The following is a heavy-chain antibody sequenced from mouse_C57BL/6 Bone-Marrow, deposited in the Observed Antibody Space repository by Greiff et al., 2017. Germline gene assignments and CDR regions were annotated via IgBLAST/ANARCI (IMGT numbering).Heavy chain of an antibody. V-gene: IGHV10-1*01. CDR2: IRSKSNNYAT. Sequence: DVKLVESGGGLVQPKGSLKLSCAASGFSFNTYAMNWVRQAPGKGLEWVARIRSKSNNYATYYADSVKDRFTISRDDSESMLYLQMNNLKTEDTAMYCCVRDGGNWGFACWGTGTLVTVSA. CDR1: GFSFNTYA. CDR3: VRDGGNWGFAC. J-gene: IGHJ3*01. D-gene: IGHD4-1*01.